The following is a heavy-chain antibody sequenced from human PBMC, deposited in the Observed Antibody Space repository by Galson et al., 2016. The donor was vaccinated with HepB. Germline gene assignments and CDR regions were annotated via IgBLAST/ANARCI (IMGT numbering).Heavy chain of an antibody. V-gene: IGHV3-30*03. J-gene: IGHJ4*02. CDR3: ATDSGGYIWGNYRYRPPGDS. D-gene: IGHD3-16*02. CDR2: ISYDGSKK. CDR1: GFTFSNYG. Sequence: SLRLSSAASGFTFSNYGMHWVRQAPGKGLEWVAVISYDGSKKYYADPVKGRFTISRDNSKNTQYLKMNSLRAEDTAVYYSATDSGGYIWGNYRYRPPGDSWGQGALVTVSS.